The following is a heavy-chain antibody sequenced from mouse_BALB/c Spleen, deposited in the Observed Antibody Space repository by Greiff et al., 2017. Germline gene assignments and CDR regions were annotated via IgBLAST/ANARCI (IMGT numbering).Heavy chain of an antibody. CDR1: GYTFTSYT. D-gene: IGHD1-1*01. V-gene: IGHV1-4*01. CDR3: ARGYGSRPYFDV. Sequence: VQLQQSGAELARPGASVKMSCKASGYTFTSYTMHWVKQRPGQGLEWIGYINTSSGYTNYNQKFKDKATLTADKSSSTAYMQLSSLTSEDSAVYYCARGYGSRPYFDVWGAGTTVTVSS. J-gene: IGHJ1*01. CDR2: INTSSGYT.